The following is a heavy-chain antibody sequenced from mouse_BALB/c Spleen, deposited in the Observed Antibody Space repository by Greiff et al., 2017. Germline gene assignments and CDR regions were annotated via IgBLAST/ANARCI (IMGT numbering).Heavy chain of an antibody. CDR3: ARDAYYDYDAGWFAY. J-gene: IGHJ3*01. V-gene: IGHV2-9*02. CDR2: IWAGGST. CDR1: GFSLTSYG. D-gene: IGHD2-4*01. Sequence: VKLQESGPGLVAPSQSLSITCTASGFSLTSYGVHWVRQPPGKGLEWLGVIWAGGSTNYNSALMSRLSISKDNSKSQVFLKMNRLQTDDTAMYYCARDAYYDYDAGWFAYGGQGTLVTVSA.